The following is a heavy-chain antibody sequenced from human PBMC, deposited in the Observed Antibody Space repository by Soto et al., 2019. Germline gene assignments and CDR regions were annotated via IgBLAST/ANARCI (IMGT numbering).Heavy chain of an antibody. CDR2: IYYRGST. J-gene: IGHJ6*02. CDR1: GGSISSGGYY. V-gene: IGHV4-31*03. CDR3: ARGGYDILTGWNYYYGMDV. D-gene: IGHD3-9*01. Sequence: QVQLQESGPGLVKPSQTLSLTCTVSGGSISSGGYYWSWIRQHPGKGLEWIGYIYYRGSTYYNPSLKSRVTISVDTSKNQFSLKLSSVTAADTAVYYCARGGYDILTGWNYYYGMDVWGQGTTVTVSS.